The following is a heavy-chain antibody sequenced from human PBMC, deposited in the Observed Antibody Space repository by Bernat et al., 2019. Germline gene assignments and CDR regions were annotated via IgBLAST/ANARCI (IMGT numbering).Heavy chain of an antibody. CDR3: ARVLTGTTSWYFDL. Sequence: QVQLQESGPGLVKSSETLSLTCTVSGGSISSYYWSWIRQPPGKGLEWIGYIYYSGSTNYNPSLKSRVTISVDTSKNQFSLKLSSVTAADTAVYYCARVLTGTTSWYFDLWGRGTLVTVSS. CDR1: GGSISSYY. D-gene: IGHD1-20*01. CDR2: IYYSGST. V-gene: IGHV4-59*01. J-gene: IGHJ2*01.